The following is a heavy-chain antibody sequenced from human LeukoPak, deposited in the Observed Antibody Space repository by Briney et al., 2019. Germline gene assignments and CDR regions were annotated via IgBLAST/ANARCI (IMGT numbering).Heavy chain of an antibody. D-gene: IGHD3-22*01. Sequence: GGSLRLSCAASEFSFSSYGMHWVRQAPGKGLQWVASLWYDGTSKYHADSVKGRFTISRDNSQSTLYLQMNSLRAEDTAVYYCARARNNYDSSGYSALDYWGQGTLVTVSS. V-gene: IGHV3-33*01. CDR2: LWYDGTSK. J-gene: IGHJ4*02. CDR3: ARARNNYDSSGYSALDY. CDR1: EFSFSSYG.